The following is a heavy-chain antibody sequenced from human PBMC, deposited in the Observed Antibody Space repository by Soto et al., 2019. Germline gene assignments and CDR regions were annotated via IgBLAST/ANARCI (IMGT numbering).Heavy chain of an antibody. Sequence: SSVKVSCKASGGTFSSYAISWVRQAPGQGLEWMGGIIPIFGTAHYAQKFQGRVTITADESTSTAYMELSSLSSEDTAVYYCARDPGPAATVTYNWFDPWGQGILVTDSS. CDR2: IIPIFGTA. CDR3: ARDPGPAATVTYNWFDP. J-gene: IGHJ5*02. V-gene: IGHV1-69*13. CDR1: GGTFSSYA. D-gene: IGHD3-16*01.